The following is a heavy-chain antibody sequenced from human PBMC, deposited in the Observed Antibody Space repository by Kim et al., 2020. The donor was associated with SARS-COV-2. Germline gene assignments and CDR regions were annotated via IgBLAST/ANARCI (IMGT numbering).Heavy chain of an antibody. J-gene: IGHJ4*02. Sequence: GGSLRLSCSASGFTFSSYAMHWVRQAPGKGLEYVSAISSNGGSTYYADSVKGRFTISRDNSKNTLYLQMSSLRAEDTAVYYCVKGGGFYDSSGYYTYWGQGTLVTVSS. CDR2: ISSNGGST. CDR3: VKGGGFYDSSGYYTY. CDR1: GFTFSSYA. D-gene: IGHD3-22*01. V-gene: IGHV3-64D*09.